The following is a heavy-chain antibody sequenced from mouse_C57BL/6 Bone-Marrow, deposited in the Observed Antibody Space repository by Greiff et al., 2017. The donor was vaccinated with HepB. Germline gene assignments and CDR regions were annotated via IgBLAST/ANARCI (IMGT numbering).Heavy chain of an antibody. Sequence: VQLQQSGPELVKPGASVKISCKASGYTFTDYYMNWVKQSHGKSLEWIGDITPNNGGASYNQKFKGKATVTVDKSSRTAYMELRSLTSEASAVYYCAEGSDYPDYWGQGTTLTVAS. CDR2: ITPNNGGA. CDR1: GYTFTDYY. V-gene: IGHV1-26*01. D-gene: IGHD2-4*01. CDR3: AEGSDYPDY. J-gene: IGHJ2*01.